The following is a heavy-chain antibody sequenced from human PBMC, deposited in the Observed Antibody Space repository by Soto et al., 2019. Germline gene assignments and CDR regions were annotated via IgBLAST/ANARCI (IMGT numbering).Heavy chain of an antibody. V-gene: IGHV3-23*01. CDR2: TNGGGDST. CDR1: VFTFSSYA. J-gene: IGHJ4*02. Sequence: PGGSLRLSCASSVFTFSSYAMSWVRHAPGKGLEWVSGTNGGGDSTYFADSVRGRFTISRDNSKNTLFLQMNSLRAEDTAVYYCARGWTFELWGQGTLVSVSS. CDR3: ARGWTFEL. D-gene: IGHD1-1*01.